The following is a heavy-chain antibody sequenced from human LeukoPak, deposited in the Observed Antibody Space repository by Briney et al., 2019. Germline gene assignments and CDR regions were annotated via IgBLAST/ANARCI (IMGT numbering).Heavy chain of an antibody. V-gene: IGHV3-30-3*01. Sequence: PGGSLRLSCAASGFTFSSFAIHWVRQAPGKGLEWVTLISYDGSDKYYADSVKGRFTISRDNSKNTLYLQMNSLRDEDTAVYYCARSRGNDYWGQGTLVTVSS. J-gene: IGHJ4*02. CDR1: GFTFSSFA. CDR2: ISYDGSDK. CDR3: ARSRGNDY.